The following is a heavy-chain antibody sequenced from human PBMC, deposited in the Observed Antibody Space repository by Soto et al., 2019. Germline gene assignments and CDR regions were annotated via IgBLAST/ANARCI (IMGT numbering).Heavy chain of an antibody. CDR1: GFTFSSYE. D-gene: IGHD1-26*01. V-gene: IGHV3-48*03. J-gene: IGHJ4*02. Sequence: GVLRLSCAASGFTFSSYEMNWVRQAPGKGLEWVSYISSSGSTIYYADSVKGRFTISRDNAKNSLYLQMNSLRAEDTAVYYCASGPSGSYYINPFDYWGQGTLVTVSS. CDR2: ISSSGSTI. CDR3: ASGPSGSYYINPFDY.